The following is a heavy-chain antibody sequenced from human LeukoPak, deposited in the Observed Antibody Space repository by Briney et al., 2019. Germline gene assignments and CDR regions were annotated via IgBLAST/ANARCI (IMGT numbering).Heavy chain of an antibody. CDR1: GFTFSSYG. CDR3: AKSGRWLQFSPDWFDP. J-gene: IGHJ5*02. D-gene: IGHD5-24*01. Sequence: GGSLRLSCTASGFTFSSYGMHWVRQAPGKGLEWVTFIRYDGSNKYYADSVKGRFTISRDDSENTLYLQMNSLRAEDTAVYYCAKSGRWLQFSPDWFDPWGQGTLVTVSS. V-gene: IGHV3-30*02. CDR2: IRYDGSNK.